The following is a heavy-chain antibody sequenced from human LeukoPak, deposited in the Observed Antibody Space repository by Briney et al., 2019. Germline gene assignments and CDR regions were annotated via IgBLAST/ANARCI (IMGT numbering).Heavy chain of an antibody. CDR1: GFSHSTTGVG. Sequence: SRPTLLNTTQILTLTCTFSGFSHSTTGVGVGWILHPPRKTLEWLALINSNDDKRYTPSLKSRLTITRDTSKTRVVLTMANMDPADRATYYCAHRPSGMAAVSFESWGQGTLVTVSS. CDR2: INSNDDK. J-gene: IGHJ4*02. V-gene: IGHV2-5*01. D-gene: IGHD6-13*01. CDR3: AHRPSGMAAVSFES.